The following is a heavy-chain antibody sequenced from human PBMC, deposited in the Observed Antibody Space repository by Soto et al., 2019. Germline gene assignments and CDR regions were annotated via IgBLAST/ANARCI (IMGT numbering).Heavy chain of an antibody. CDR3: ERGTPSLHY. V-gene: IGHV1-3*01. D-gene: IGHD1-26*01. J-gene: IGHJ4*02. Sequence: QVQLVQSGAEVKKPGASVKVSCKASGYTFTSYAMHWVRQAPGQRLEWKGWINAGNGNTKYSQKFQGRVTITGDTPASTSDMELGSQRYEDTAVYYCERGTPSLHYRGQATLVTVCS. CDR2: INAGNGNT. CDR1: GYTFTSYA.